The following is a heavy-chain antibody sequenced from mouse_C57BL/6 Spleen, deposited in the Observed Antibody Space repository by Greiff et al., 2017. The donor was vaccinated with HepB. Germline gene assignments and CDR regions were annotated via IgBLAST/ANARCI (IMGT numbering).Heavy chain of an antibody. D-gene: IGHD2-4*01. CDR2: ISSGGSYT. CDR1: GFTFSSYG. Sequence: DVKLQESGGDLVKPGGSLKLSCAASGFTFSSYGMSWVRQTPDKRLEWVATISSGGSYTYYPDSVKGRFTISRDNAKNTLYLQMSSLKSEDTAMYYCARQRGYYDYYFDYWGQGTTLTVSS. CDR3: ARQRGYYDYYFDY. J-gene: IGHJ2*01. V-gene: IGHV5-6*02.